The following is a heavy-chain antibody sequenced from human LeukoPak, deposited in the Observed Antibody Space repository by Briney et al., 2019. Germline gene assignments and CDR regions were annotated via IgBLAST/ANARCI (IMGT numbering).Heavy chain of an antibody. CDR1: GYTFTHYG. CDR2: IATNNGNI. V-gene: IGHV1-18*01. D-gene: IGHD3-3*01. Sequence: ASVKVSCKASGYTFTHYGISWVRQAPEQGLEWMGWIATNNGNIEYVQKFQGRVTMTTDTSTNTAYMELRSLRSDDTAVYFCAREYYDFRGYGMDVWGQGTTVSVSS. CDR3: AREYYDFRGYGMDV. J-gene: IGHJ6*02.